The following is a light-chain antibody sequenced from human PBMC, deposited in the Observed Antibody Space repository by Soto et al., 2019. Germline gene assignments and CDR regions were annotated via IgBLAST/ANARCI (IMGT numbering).Light chain of an antibody. J-gene: IGLJ1*01. V-gene: IGLV1-51*02. CDR3: GTWDSSLSAAGV. CDR1: SSDAGGNNY. CDR2: DVS. Sequence: QSVLTQPASVSGSPGQSITISCTGTSSDAGGNNYVSWYQQHPGTAPKLIIYDVSNRPSGIPDRFSGSKSGTSATLGITGLQTGDEADYYCGTWDSSLSAAGVFGTGTKATVL.